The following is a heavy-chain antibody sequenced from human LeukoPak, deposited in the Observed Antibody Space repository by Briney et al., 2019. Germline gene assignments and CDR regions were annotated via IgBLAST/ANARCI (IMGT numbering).Heavy chain of an antibody. V-gene: IGHV4-38-2*02. CDR2: IFHSGST. J-gene: IGHJ4*02. Sequence: SETLSLTCAVSGYSISSGYYWDWIQQPPGKGVEWVGSIFHSGSTYYTPSLKSRVTISVDTSKNQFSLKLTSVTAADTAVYYCAREESASCDYWGQGTLVTVSS. CDR3: AREESASCDY. CDR1: GYSISSGYY. D-gene: IGHD2-2*01.